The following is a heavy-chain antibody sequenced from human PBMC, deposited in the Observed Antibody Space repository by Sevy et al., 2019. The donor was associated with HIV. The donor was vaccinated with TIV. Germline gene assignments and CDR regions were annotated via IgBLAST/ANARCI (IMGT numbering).Heavy chain of an antibody. CDR3: ATGRGVF. J-gene: IGHJ1*01. CDR2: SSSICGPT. CDR1: GFIFSRYA. V-gene: IGHV3-48*02. Sequence: GGSLRLSCVTSGFIFSRYAMIWVRQAPGKGLEWVSYSSSICGPTYYADSVQGRFTISRDNAKNSLFLQMNSLRDEDTAVYYCATGRGVFWGQGNLVTVSS. D-gene: IGHD3-10*01.